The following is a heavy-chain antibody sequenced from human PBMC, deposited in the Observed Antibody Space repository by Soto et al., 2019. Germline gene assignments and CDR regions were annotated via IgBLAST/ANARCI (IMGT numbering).Heavy chain of an antibody. CDR1: GGSISSYY. CDR2: IYTSGST. J-gene: IGHJ5*02. Sequence: SETLSLTCTVSGGSISSYYWSWIRQPAGKGLEWIGRIYTSGSTNYNPSLKSRVTMSVDTSKNQFSLKLSSVTAADTAVYYCARDQVSSGWLINWFDPWGQGTLVTVSS. V-gene: IGHV4-4*07. CDR3: ARDQVSSGWLINWFDP. D-gene: IGHD6-13*01.